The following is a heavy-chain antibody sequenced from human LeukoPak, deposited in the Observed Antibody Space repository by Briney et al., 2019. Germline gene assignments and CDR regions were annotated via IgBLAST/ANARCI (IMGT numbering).Heavy chain of an antibody. CDR3: AKDLGRWLQSPSDY. V-gene: IGHV3-23*01. CDR2: ISGSGGST. D-gene: IGHD5-24*01. J-gene: IGHJ4*02. Sequence: GGSLRLSCAASGFTFSSYAMSWVRQAPGKGLEWVSAISGSGGSTYYADSVKGRFTISRDNSKNTLYLQMNSLRAEDTAVHYCAKDLGRWLQSPSDYWGQGTLVSVSS. CDR1: GFTFSSYA.